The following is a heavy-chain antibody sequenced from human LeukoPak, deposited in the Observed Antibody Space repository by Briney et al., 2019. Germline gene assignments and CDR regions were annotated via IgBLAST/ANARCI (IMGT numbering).Heavy chain of an antibody. J-gene: IGHJ5*02. D-gene: IGHD6-13*01. CDR1: GGSISSYY. V-gene: IGHV4-59*01. CDR3: AGKRLAAAAGFDP. CDR2: IYYSGST. Sequence: PSETLSLTCTVSGGSISSYYWSWIRQPPGKGLEWIGYIYYSGSTNYNPSLKSRVTISVDTSKNQFSLKLSSVTAADTAVYYCAGKRLAAAAGFDPWGQGTLVTVSS.